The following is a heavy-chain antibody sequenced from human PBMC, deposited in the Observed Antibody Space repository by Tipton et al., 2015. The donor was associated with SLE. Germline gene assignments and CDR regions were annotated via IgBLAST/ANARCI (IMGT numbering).Heavy chain of an antibody. V-gene: IGHV4-59*12. Sequence: LRLSCAASGFTFSKAWMSWVRQAPGEGLEWIGDFYYSGTTNYNPSLKSRVTISVDTSKNQFSLKLTSVTPADTAVYYCAREGVDGPPTGFDYWGQGTLVTVSS. D-gene: IGHD5-24*01. CDR3: AREGVDGPPTGFDY. J-gene: IGHJ4*02. CDR1: GFTFSKAW. CDR2: FYYSGTT.